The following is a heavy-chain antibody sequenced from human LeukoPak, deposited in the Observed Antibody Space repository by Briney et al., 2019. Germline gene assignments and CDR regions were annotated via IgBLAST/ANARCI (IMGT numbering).Heavy chain of an antibody. CDR2: IKPDGSEG. CDR1: GFTFSDYW. D-gene: IGHD3-16*01. Sequence: PGGSLRLSCAASGFTFSDYWMSWVRQTPEKGLQWVANIKPDGSEGYFINSVKGRFTISRDNAKNSLYLQMNSLRAEDTAVYYCARDWGGSDAFDIWGQGTMVTVSS. CDR3: ARDWGGSDAFDI. V-gene: IGHV3-7*01. J-gene: IGHJ3*02.